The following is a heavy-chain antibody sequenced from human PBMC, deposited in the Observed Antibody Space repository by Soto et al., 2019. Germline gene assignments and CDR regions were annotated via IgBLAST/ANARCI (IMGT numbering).Heavy chain of an antibody. CDR3: ARSVLDYDFWVGQY. CDR2: IAGSGRTI. D-gene: IGHD3-3*01. V-gene: IGHV3-48*04. CDR1: GFTFSTYT. J-gene: IGHJ4*02. Sequence: PGGSLRLSCAASGFTFSTYTMNWVRQAPGKGLEWLACIAGSGRTIYYAESVKGRFTISRDNAENSLYLQMNGLRADDTAVYYCARSVLDYDFWVGQYWGQGTLVTVSS.